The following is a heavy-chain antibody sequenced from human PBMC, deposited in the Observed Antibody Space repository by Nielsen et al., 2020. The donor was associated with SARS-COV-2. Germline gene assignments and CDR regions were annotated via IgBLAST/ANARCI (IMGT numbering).Heavy chain of an antibody. D-gene: IGHD6-6*01. J-gene: IGHJ6*03. Sequence: GESLKISCAASGFTFSSYGMHWVRQAPGKGLEWVAVISYDGSNKYYADSVKGRFTISRDNSKNTLYLQMNSLRAEDTAVYYCAKVEGSSSSNYYYMDVWGKGTTVTVSS. CDR3: AKVEGSSSSNYYYMDV. CDR1: GFTFSSYG. V-gene: IGHV3-30*18. CDR2: ISYDGSNK.